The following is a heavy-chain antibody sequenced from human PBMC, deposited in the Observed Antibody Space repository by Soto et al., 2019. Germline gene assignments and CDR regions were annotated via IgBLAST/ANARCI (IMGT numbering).Heavy chain of an antibody. D-gene: IGHD2-21*02. CDR3: GRRADGDWGGRESDC. CDR1: GYSFTSYG. V-gene: IGHV1-18*01. CDR2: ISAYNGNK. Sequence: QVQLVQSGAEVKKPGASVKVSCRASGYSFTSYGISWVRQAPGQGLEWMGWISAYNGNKMYAEKFQGRVIMTTDTSTSPAYMELGGLRSDDTAVYYCGRRADGDWGGRESDCWGQGTLVTVSS. J-gene: IGHJ4*02.